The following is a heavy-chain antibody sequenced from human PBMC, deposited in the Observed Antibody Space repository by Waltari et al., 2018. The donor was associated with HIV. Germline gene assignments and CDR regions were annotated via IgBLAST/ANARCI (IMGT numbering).Heavy chain of an antibody. CDR3: ARTFTIFGIVKGGFDS. Sequence: EVQLVQSGAAVKKPGESLKISCQGSGHSFSTYWIAWVRQMPGKGLEWMGIIYPGDSDTRYSPSFQGQVTISADKSISTAYLQWNSLKASDTAMYYCARTFTIFGIVKGGFDSWGQGTLVTVSS. D-gene: IGHD3-3*01. J-gene: IGHJ4*02. CDR1: GHSFSTYW. V-gene: IGHV5-51*01. CDR2: IYPGDSDT.